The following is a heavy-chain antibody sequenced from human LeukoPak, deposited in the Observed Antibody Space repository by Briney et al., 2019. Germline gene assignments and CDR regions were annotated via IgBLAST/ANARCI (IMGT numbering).Heavy chain of an antibody. CDR3: ARWETPDFWSGYYANYYYYGMDV. V-gene: IGHV1-8*01. J-gene: IGHJ6*02. Sequence: EASVKVSCKASGYTFTSYDINWVRQATGQGLEWMGWMNPNSGNTGYAQKFQGRVTMTRNTSISTAYMELSSLRSEDTAVYYCARWETPDFWSGYYANYYYYGMDVWGQGTTVTVSS. D-gene: IGHD3-3*01. CDR1: GYTFTSYD. CDR2: MNPNSGNT.